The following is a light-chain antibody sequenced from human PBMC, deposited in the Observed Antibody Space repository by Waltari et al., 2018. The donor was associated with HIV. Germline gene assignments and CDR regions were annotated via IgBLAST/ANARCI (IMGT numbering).Light chain of an antibody. V-gene: IGLV1-47*01. J-gene: IGLJ1*01. CDR2: KDN. CDR3: ATWDDILSGYL. Sequence: QSVPTQPPSAPGTPGPRVAISCSGSNSNSGTNFVYLYQQPPGTAPKLLIYKDNQRPSGVPERFSASKSGSSSSLAISGLRSEDEAEYYCATWDDILSGYLFGTGTKVTVL. CDR1: NSNSGTNF.